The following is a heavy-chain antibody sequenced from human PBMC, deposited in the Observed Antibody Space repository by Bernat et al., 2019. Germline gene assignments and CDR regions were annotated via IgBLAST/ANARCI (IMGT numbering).Heavy chain of an antibody. J-gene: IGHJ6*03. CDR2: INHSGST. CDR3: ARGYRGCYPHNLRYYYYYMDV. Sequence: QVQLQQWGAGLLKPSETLSLTCAVYGGSFSGYYWSWIRQPPGKGLEWIGEINHSGSTNYNPSLKSRVTISVDTSKNQFSLKLSSVTAADTAVYYCARGYRGCYPHNLRYYYYYMDVWGKGTTVTVSS. D-gene: IGHD3-16*02. CDR1: GGSFSGYY. V-gene: IGHV4-34*01.